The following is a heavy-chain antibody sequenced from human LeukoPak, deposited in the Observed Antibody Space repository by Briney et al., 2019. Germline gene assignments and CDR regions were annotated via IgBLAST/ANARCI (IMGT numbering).Heavy chain of an antibody. CDR2: IRYDGSNK. D-gene: IGHD3-22*01. Sequence: PGGSLRLSCAASGFTFSSYGMHWVRQAPGKGLEWVAFIRYDGSNKYYADSVKGRFTISRDNAKNSLYLQMNSLRAEDTAVYYCARDFDYYDSSGYYACFQHWGQGTLVTVSS. J-gene: IGHJ1*01. V-gene: IGHV3-30*02. CDR1: GFTFSSYG. CDR3: ARDFDYYDSSGYYACFQH.